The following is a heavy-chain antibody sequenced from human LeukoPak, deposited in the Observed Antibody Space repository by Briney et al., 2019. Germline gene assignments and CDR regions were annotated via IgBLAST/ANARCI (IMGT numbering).Heavy chain of an antibody. CDR2: INHSGGT. D-gene: IGHD6-13*01. V-gene: IGHV4-34*01. CDR3: ARARSGIAAAGHFDY. Sequence: SETLSLTCAVYGGSFSGYYWSWIRQPPGKGLEWIGEINHSGGTNYNPSLKSRVTISVDTSKNQFSLKLSSVTAADTAVYYCARARSGIAAAGHFDYWGQETLVTVSS. CDR1: GGSFSGYY. J-gene: IGHJ4*02.